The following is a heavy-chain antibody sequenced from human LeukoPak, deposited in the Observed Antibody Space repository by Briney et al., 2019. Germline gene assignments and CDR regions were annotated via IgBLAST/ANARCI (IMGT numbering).Heavy chain of an antibody. Sequence: PGGSLRLSCAASGFTFSNYAMTWVRQAPGKGLEWVSSISSSSSYISYADSVKGRFTISRDNAKNSLYLQMNSLRAEDTAVYYCARVPRGGTGYYFDYWGQGTLVTVSS. D-gene: IGHD2-15*01. CDR3: ARVPRGGTGYYFDY. CDR2: ISSSSSYI. CDR1: GFTFSNYA. V-gene: IGHV3-21*01. J-gene: IGHJ4*02.